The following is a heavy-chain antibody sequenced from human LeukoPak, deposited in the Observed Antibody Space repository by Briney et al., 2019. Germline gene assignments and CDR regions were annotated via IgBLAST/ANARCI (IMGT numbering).Heavy chain of an antibody. D-gene: IGHD5-18*01. CDR1: GFTFSSYS. CDR3: ARLRGYSYGYGDY. CDR2: ISSSGNTI. J-gene: IGHJ4*02. V-gene: IGHV3-48*04. Sequence: QPGGSLRLSCAASGFTFSSYSMNWVRQAPGKGLEWVSYISSSGNTIDYADSVKGRFTISRDNAKNSLYLQMVSLRAEDTAVYYCARLRGYSYGYGDYWGQGILVTVSS.